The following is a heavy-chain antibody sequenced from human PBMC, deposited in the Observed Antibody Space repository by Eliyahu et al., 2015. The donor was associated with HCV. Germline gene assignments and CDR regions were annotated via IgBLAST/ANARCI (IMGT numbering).Heavy chain of an antibody. V-gene: IGHV3-23*01. Sequence: EVQLLESGGGLVQPGGSLRXSCAASGFXXXNYAMSWVRQAPGKGLEWVSLISGSGGSTYYADSAKGRFTIFRDNSENILYLQMNSLRAEDTAVYYCARDPWDSSGNGVFDYWGQGTLVTVSS. CDR3: ARDPWDSSGNGVFDY. CDR1: GFXXXNYA. J-gene: IGHJ4*02. CDR2: ISGSGGST. D-gene: IGHD3-22*01.